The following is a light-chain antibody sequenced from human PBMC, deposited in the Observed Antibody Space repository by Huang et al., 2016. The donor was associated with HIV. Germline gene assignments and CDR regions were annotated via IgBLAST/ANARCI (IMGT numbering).Light chain of an antibody. Sequence: EIVMTQSPATLSVSPGERATLSCRASQSISTNLAWYQQKPGQAPRRLIYGASIRATSIPARFSGSGSGTEFTLTISSLQSEDFVVDSCQQYYKWPQTFGQGTKLEIK. CDR2: GAS. CDR1: QSISTN. V-gene: IGKV3-15*01. CDR3: QQYYKWPQT. J-gene: IGKJ2*01.